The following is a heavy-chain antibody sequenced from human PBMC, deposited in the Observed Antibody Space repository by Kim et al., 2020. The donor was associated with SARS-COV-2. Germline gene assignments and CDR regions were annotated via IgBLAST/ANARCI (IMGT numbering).Heavy chain of an antibody. J-gene: IGHJ4*02. CDR2: ISSSSSYI. CDR3: ARVRYSSSWYYFDY. V-gene: IGHV3-21*01. D-gene: IGHD6-13*01. Sequence: GGSLRLSCAASGFTFNNYSMNWVRQAPGKGLEWVSSISSSSSYIYYADSVKGRFTISRDNAKNSLYLQMNSLRAEDTAVYYCARVRYSSSWYYFDYWGQGTLVTVSS. CDR1: GFTFNNYS.